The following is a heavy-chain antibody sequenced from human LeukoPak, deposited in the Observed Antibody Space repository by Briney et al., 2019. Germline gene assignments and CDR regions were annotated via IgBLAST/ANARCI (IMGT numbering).Heavy chain of an antibody. D-gene: IGHD2-21*01. CDR1: GGTFSSYA. V-gene: IGHV1-69*01. Sequence: SVKVSCKASGGTFSSYAISWVRQAPGQGLEWMGVIIPIFGTANYAQKFQGRVTITADESTSTAYMELSSLRSEDTAVYYCAREGEAYCGGDCYFWGQGTLVTVSS. CDR2: IIPIFGTA. J-gene: IGHJ4*02. CDR3: AREGEAYCGGDCYF.